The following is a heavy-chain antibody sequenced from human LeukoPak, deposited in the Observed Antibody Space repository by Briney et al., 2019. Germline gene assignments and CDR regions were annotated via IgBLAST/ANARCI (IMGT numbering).Heavy chain of an antibody. CDR3: ATGYLVTAGLMDV. CDR1: GYTLTELS. D-gene: IGHD6-13*01. J-gene: IGHJ6*02. V-gene: IGHV1-24*01. CDR2: FDPEDGKT. Sequence: GASEKVSCKVSGYTLTELSMFWVRQAPGKGLEWMGSFDPEDGKTVYAQKFQGRVTMTEDTSTDTAYMELSSLRSEDTAVYYCATGYLVTAGLMDVWGQGTTVTVSS.